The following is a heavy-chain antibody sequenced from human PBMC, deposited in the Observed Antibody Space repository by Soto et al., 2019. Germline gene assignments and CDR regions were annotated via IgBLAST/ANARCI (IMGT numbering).Heavy chain of an antibody. Sequence: QVQLVQSGAEVKKPGSSVKVSCKASGGTFSSYAISWVRQAPGQGLEWMGGIIPIFGTANYAQKFQGRVTITADESTSTAYMELSSLRYEDTAVYYCAVEPANDYGDYRGDWFDPWGQGTLVTVSS. CDR2: IIPIFGTA. D-gene: IGHD4-17*01. CDR3: AVEPANDYGDYRGDWFDP. J-gene: IGHJ5*02. V-gene: IGHV1-69*01. CDR1: GGTFSSYA.